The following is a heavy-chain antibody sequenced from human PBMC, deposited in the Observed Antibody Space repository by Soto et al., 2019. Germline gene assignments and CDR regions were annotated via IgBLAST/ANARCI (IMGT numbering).Heavy chain of an antibody. CDR1: GGYISGYY. CDR3: ARQLECAGSYSYDI. CDR2: VYDSGT. Sequence: QLQLQESGPGLVKPSETLSLICTVSGGYISGYYWNWIRQPPGKGLEWIGFVYDSGTSYNASLTSRLTISIDPSKTPFSLTLSSVTAADTAVYYCARQLECAGSYSYDIWGQGMMVTVSS. V-gene: IGHV4-59*01. J-gene: IGHJ3*02. D-gene: IGHD6-13*01.